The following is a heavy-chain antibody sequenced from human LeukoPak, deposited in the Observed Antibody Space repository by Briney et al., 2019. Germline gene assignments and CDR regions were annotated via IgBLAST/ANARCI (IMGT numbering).Heavy chain of an antibody. CDR2: IYYSGST. D-gene: IGHD3-10*01. V-gene: IGHV4-59*08. CDR3: ARRGFGGSDY. J-gene: IGHJ4*02. CDR1: GGSISSYY. Sequence: SETLSLTCTVSGGSISSYYWSWIRQPPGKGPEWIGYIYYSGSTNYNPSLKSRVTISVDTSKNQFSLKLSSVTAADTAVYYCARRGFGGSDYWGQGTLVTVSS.